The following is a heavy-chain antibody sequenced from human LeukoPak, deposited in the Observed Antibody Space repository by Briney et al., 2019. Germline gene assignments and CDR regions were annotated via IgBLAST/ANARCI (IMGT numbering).Heavy chain of an antibody. CDR3: ARDTDHDILTGYYKEPTNPYYYYYGMDV. CDR1: GYTFTSYG. V-gene: IGHV1-18*01. CDR2: ISAYNGNT. J-gene: IGHJ6*02. Sequence: ASVKVSCKASGYTFTSYGISWVRQAPGQGLEWMGWISAYNGNTNYAQKLQGRVTMTTDTSTSTAYMELRSLRSDDTAVYYCARDTDHDILTGYYKEPTNPYYYYYGMDVWGQGTTVTVSS. D-gene: IGHD3-9*01.